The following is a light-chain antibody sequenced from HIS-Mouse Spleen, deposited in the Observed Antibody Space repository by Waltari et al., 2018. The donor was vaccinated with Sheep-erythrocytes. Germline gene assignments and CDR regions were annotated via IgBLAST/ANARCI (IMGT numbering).Light chain of an antibody. Sequence: DIVMTQSPDSLAVSLGERATINCKSSQSVLYSSNNKNHLAWYQQKPGQLPKLLIYWASTRESGVPDRFSGSGSGTDFTLTISSLQAEDVAVYYCQQYYSTPYTFGQGTKLEIK. CDR2: WAS. CDR3: QQYYSTPYT. CDR1: QSVLYSSNNKNH. V-gene: IGKV4-1*01. J-gene: IGKJ2*01.